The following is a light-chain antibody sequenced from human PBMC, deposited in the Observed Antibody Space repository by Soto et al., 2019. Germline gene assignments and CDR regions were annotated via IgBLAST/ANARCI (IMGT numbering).Light chain of an antibody. Sequence: QSVLTQPPSVSGAPGQRVTISCTGSSSNIGTGYDVHWYQHLPGTAPKLLIYANSNRPSGVPDRFSGSKSGTSASLAITGLQAEDEADYYCQSYDSSLSGSVIFGGGTKLTV. V-gene: IGLV1-40*01. J-gene: IGLJ2*01. CDR2: ANS. CDR3: QSYDSSLSGSVI. CDR1: SSNIGTGYD.